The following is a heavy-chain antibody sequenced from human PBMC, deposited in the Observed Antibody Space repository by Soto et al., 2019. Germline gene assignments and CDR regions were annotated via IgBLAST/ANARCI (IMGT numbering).Heavy chain of an antibody. Sequence: GASVKVSCKASGGTFSNHAISWVRQAPGQGPEWMGGIIPLSGTTNYVQKFQGRVTITADESMTTAYMELSSLRFEGTAVYYCARGPDRSGFYLFDYWGQGTLVTVSS. CDR2: IIPLSGTT. D-gene: IGHD3-22*01. V-gene: IGHV1-69*13. CDR1: GGTFSNHA. CDR3: ARGPDRSGFYLFDY. J-gene: IGHJ4*02.